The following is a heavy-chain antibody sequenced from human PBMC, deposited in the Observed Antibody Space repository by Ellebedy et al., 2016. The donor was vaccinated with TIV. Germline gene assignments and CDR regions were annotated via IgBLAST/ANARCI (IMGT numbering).Heavy chain of an antibody. D-gene: IGHD6-6*01. CDR3: ARRSIVASRNHYWYFDL. V-gene: IGHV4-59*08. CDR2: IYYTGSS. J-gene: IGHJ2*01. CDR1: GGSINDYY. Sequence: MPSETLSLTCTVSGGSINDYYWSRIRQPPGKGLEWIGYIYYTGSSNYNPSLKSRVTISLDTSNNQVSLELNSVTAADTAVYYCARRSIVASRNHYWYFDLWGRGTLVTVSS.